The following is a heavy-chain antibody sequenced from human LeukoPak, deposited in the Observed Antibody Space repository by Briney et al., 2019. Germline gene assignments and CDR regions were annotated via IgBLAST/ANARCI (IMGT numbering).Heavy chain of an antibody. CDR1: GGSISSYY. V-gene: IGHV4-59*01. J-gene: IGHJ4*02. CDR2: ISNSGST. D-gene: IGHD3-10*01. Sequence: PSETLSLTCTVSGGSISSYYWSWIRQPPGKGPEWIGYISNSGSTDYNPALKSRVTISVDTSKNQFSLKLSSVTGADTAVYYCARGRTWFGELSYWGQGTLVTVSS. CDR3: ARGRTWFGELSY.